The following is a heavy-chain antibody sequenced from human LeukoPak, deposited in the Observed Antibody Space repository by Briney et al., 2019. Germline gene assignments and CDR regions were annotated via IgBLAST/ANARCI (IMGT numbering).Heavy chain of an antibody. CDR3: ARAGSSMIVVSGTRDAFDI. J-gene: IGHJ3*02. D-gene: IGHD3-22*01. Sequence: GGSLRLSCAASGFTFSSYSMNWVRQAPGKGLEWVSSISSSSSYIYYADSVKGRSTISRDDAKNSLYLQMNSLRAEDTAVYYCARAGSSMIVVSGTRDAFDIWGQGTMVTVSS. CDR2: ISSSSSYI. V-gene: IGHV3-21*01. CDR1: GFTFSSYS.